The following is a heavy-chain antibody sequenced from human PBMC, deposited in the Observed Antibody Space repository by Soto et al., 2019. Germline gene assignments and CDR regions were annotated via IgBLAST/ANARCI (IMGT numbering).Heavy chain of an antibody. CDR3: ARDNPYTNSFGNWFDP. V-gene: IGHV1-69*01. CDR1: GGTFSNYA. D-gene: IGHD6-13*01. J-gene: IGHJ5*02. Sequence: QVRLVQSGAEVKKPGSSVKVSCKASGGTFSNYAITWLRLAPGQGLEWLGGIIPVFGTVNYAQKFQGRATITADESTSTAYMELNRLRSEDTAVYYCARDNPYTNSFGNWFDPWGQGTLVIVS. CDR2: IIPVFGTV.